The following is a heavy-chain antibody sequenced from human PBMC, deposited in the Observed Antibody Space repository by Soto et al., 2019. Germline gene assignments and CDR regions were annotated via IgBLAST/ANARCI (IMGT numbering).Heavy chain of an antibody. CDR3: AREYSSGWYNFLIGF. J-gene: IGHJ4*02. V-gene: IGHV3-23*01. Sequence: GSLRLSCAASEFTVRTHAMSWVRPAPGKGLEWVSAISGRGGSTYYADSVKGRFTISSDNSKNTLYLQMNSPRAEDTAVYYCAREYSSGWYNFLIGFRAQGTLATVSS. CDR2: ISGRGGST. D-gene: IGHD6-19*01. CDR1: EFTVRTHA.